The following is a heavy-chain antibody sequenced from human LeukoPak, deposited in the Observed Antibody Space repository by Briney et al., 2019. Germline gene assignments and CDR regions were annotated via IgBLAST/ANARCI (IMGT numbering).Heavy chain of an antibody. CDR1: DGSISDSY. J-gene: IGHJ5*02. Sequence: SETLSLTCTVSDGSISDSYWSWIRQSPGKGLEWIGYIFYTGFTHYNPSLESRVTISVDTSKKQFSLRLKSVTAADTAVYYCARDANGGNSWGWFDPWGQGTLVTVSS. CDR2: IFYTGFT. CDR3: ARDANGGNSWGWFDP. D-gene: IGHD4-23*01. V-gene: IGHV4-59*01.